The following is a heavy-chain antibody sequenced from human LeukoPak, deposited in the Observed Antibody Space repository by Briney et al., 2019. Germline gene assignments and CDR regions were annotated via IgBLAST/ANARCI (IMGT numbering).Heavy chain of an antibody. V-gene: IGHV1-18*01. Sequence: GASVKVSCKGSGYTFSYFGINWVRQAPGQGLEWMGWINGYNGNTNYAQKSEGRLSLTTDTATSIVYMELKNLTSDDTAVYFCARGLDAASGLANFDYWGQGTLITVSS. CDR1: GYTFSYFG. D-gene: IGHD1-1*01. CDR2: INGYNGNT. J-gene: IGHJ4*02. CDR3: ARGLDAASGLANFDY.